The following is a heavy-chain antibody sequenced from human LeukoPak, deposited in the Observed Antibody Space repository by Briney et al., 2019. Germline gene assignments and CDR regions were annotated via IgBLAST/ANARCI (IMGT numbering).Heavy chain of an antibody. D-gene: IGHD2-2*01. CDR3: ARGDVVPAAAHYYYYGMDV. V-gene: IGHV1-69*13. J-gene: IGHJ6*02. CDR2: IIPIFGTA. CDR1: GYTFTSYY. Sequence: ASVKVSCKASGYTFTSYYMHWVRQAPGQGLEWMGGIIPIFGTANYAQKFQGRVTITADESTSTAYMELSSLRSEDTAVYYCARGDVVPAAAHYYYYGMDVWGQGTTVTVSS.